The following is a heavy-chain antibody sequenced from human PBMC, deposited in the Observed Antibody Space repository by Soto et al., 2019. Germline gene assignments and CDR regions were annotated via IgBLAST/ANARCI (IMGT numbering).Heavy chain of an antibody. V-gene: IGHV4-34*01. J-gene: IGHJ4*02. CDR3: ERGPGCSGGSCYSDY. CDR2: INHSGST. Sequence: SETLSLTCAVYGGSFSGYYWSWIRQPPGKGLEWIGEINHSGSTNYNPSLKSRVTISVDTSKNQFSLKLSSVTAADTAVYYCERGPGCSGGSCYSDYWGQGTLVTVSS. CDR1: GGSFSGYY. D-gene: IGHD2-15*01.